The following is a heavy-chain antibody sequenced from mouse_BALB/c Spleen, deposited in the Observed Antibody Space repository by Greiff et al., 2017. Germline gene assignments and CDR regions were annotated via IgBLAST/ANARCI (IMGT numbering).Heavy chain of an antibody. J-gene: IGHJ4*01. V-gene: IGHV1-53*01. Sequence: VQLQQPGAELVKPGASVKLSCKASGYTFTSYWMHWVKQRPGQGLEWIGEINPGSGGTNYNEKFKGKATLTADKSSSTAYMQLSSLTSDDSAVYFCARGPMIRGDYWGQGTSVTVSS. D-gene: IGHD2-4*01. CDR1: GYTFTSYW. CDR2: INPGSGGT. CDR3: ARGPMIRGDY.